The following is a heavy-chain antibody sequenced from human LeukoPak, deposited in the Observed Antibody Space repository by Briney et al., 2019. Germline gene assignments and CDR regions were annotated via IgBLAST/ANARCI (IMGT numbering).Heavy chain of an antibody. V-gene: IGHV4-39*07. CDR1: GGSISSSSYY. CDR2: IYYSGST. Sequence: PSETLSLTCTVSGGSISSSSYYWGWIRQPPGKGLEWIGSIYYSGSTYYNPSLKSRVTISVDTSKNQFSLKLSSVTAADTAVYYCARAVVVVVAATRFDPWGQGTLVTVSS. J-gene: IGHJ5*02. CDR3: ARAVVVVVAATRFDP. D-gene: IGHD2-15*01.